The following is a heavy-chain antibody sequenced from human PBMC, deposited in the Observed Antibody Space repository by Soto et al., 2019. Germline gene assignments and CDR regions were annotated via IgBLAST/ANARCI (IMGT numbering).Heavy chain of an antibody. V-gene: IGHV4-31*03. Sequence: PSETLSLTCTVSGGSISSGGYYWSWIRQHPGKGLEWIGYIYYSGSTYYNPSLKSRVTISVDTSKNQFSLKLSSVTAADTAVYYCARDPVDFWIGYSQNYYYMDVWGKGTTLTLSS. CDR1: GGSISSGGYY. J-gene: IGHJ6*03. CDR2: IYYSGST. CDR3: ARDPVDFWIGYSQNYYYMDV. D-gene: IGHD3-3*01.